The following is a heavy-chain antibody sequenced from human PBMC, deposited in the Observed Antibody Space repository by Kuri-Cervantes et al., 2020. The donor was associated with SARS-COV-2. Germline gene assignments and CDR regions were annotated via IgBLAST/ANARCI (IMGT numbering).Heavy chain of an antibody. V-gene: IGHV3-33*01. CDR1: GFTFSSYG. CDR3: ARDGGPREQQLGV. D-gene: IGHD6-13*01. CDR2: IWYDGSNK. Sequence: GESLKISCAASGFTFSSYGMHWVRQAPGKGLEWVAVIWYDGSNKYYADSVKGRFTISRDNSKNTLYLQMNSLRAEDTAVYYCARDGGPREQQLGVWGKGTTVTVSS. J-gene: IGHJ6*04.